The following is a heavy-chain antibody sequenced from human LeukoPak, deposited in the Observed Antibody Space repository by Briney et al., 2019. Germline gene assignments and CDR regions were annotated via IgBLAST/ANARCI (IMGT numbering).Heavy chain of an antibody. CDR1: GGSISSYY. V-gene: IGHV4-59*01. Sequence: SETLSLTCTVSGGSISSYYWSWIRQPPGKGLEWIGYIYYSGSTNYSPSLKSRVTISVDTSKNQFSLKLSSVTAADTAVYYCARRAPYYYYGMDVWGQGTTVTVSS. CDR3: ARRAPYYYYGMDV. CDR2: IYYSGST. J-gene: IGHJ6*02.